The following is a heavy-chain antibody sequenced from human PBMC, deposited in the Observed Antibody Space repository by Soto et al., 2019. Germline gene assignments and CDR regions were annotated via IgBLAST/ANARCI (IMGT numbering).Heavy chain of an antibody. CDR1: GGSFTDYY. CDR2: ISHDGTT. V-gene: IGHV4-34*01. J-gene: IGHJ4*02. CDR3: ARADTRRMTLGGGAAILGKQLDS. Sequence: SETLSLTCSVSGGSFTDYYWTWIRQPPGKPLEWIGEISHDGTTKDNPFLHSRVTMSVDTSRNQFSLDLTSVTAADTAVYYCARADTRRMTLGGGAAILGKQLDSWGQGILVTVSS. D-gene: IGHD3-16*01.